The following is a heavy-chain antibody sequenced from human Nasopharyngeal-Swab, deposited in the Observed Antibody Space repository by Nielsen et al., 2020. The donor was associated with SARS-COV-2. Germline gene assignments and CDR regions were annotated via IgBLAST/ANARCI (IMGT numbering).Heavy chain of an antibody. CDR2: IKQDGSEK. D-gene: IGHD2-15*01. V-gene: IGHV3-7*01. CDR1: GFTFSNYW. CDR3: ARVSGMSGYCSGGSCYFDY. J-gene: IGHJ4*02. Sequence: GESLKISCAASGFTFSNYWRSWVRQAPGKGLEWVANIKQDGSEKHYVDSVKGLFTISRDNAKNSLYLQMNSLRAADTAVYYCARVSGMSGYCSGGSCYFDYWGQGTLVTVSS.